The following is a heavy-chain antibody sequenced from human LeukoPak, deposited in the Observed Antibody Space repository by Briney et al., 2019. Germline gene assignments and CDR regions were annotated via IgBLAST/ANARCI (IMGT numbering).Heavy chain of an antibody. V-gene: IGHV1-2*06. CDR2: INPNSGGT. Sequence: ASVKVSCKASGYTFTGYYMHWVRQAPGQGLEWMGRINPNSGGTNYAQKFQGRVTMTRDTSISTAYMKLSRLRSDDTAVYYCARWPLTSGYYYYYYYYMDVWGKGTTVTVSS. CDR3: ARWPLTSGYYYYYYYYMDV. CDR1: GYTFTGYY. D-gene: IGHD3-22*01. J-gene: IGHJ6*03.